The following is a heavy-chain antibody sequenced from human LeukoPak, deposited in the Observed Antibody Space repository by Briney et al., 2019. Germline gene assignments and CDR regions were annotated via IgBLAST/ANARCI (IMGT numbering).Heavy chain of an antibody. Sequence: ASETPSLTCTVSGGSISSSSYYWGWIRQPPGEGLEWIGEINHSGSTNYNPSLKSRVTISVDTSKNQFSLKLSSVTAADTAVYYCARARYSGTYEFDYWGQGTLVTVSS. CDR1: GGSISSSSYY. J-gene: IGHJ4*02. CDR3: ARARYSGTYEFDY. CDR2: INHSGST. V-gene: IGHV4-39*07. D-gene: IGHD1-26*01.